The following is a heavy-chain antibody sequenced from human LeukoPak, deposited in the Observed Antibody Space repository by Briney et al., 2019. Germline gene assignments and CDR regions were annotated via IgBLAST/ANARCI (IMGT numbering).Heavy chain of an antibody. Sequence: PGRSLRLSCTASGFTLGDHAMSWFRQAPGKGLEWVGFIRSKAYGGTTEYAASVKGRFTISRDDSKSNAYLQMNSLKTEDTAVYYCTRDQGSYRPDYWGQGTLVTVSS. CDR1: GFTLGDHA. D-gene: IGHD3-16*02. CDR2: IRSKAYGGTT. CDR3: TRDQGSYRPDY. J-gene: IGHJ4*02. V-gene: IGHV3-49*03.